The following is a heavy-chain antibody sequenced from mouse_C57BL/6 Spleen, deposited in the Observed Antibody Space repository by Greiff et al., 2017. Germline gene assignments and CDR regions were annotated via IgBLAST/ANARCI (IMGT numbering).Heavy chain of an antibody. CDR1: GYTFTDYE. V-gene: IGHV1-15*01. CDR2: IDPETGGA. D-gene: IGHD1-3*01. CDR3: TREWGFPSSFDY. Sequence: VQLQQSGAELVRPGASVTLSCKASGYTFTDYEMHWVKQTPVHGLEWIGAIDPETGGAAYNQKFKGKAILTADKSSSTAYMGLRSLTSGDSAVYYCTREWGFPSSFDYWGQGTTLTVSS. J-gene: IGHJ2*01.